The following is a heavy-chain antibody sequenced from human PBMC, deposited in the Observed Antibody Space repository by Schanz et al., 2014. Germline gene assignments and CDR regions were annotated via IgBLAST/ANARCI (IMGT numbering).Heavy chain of an antibody. D-gene: IGHD3-16*02. J-gene: IGHJ4*02. CDR1: GFTFSSYD. CDR3: ARDNRYYLFDY. CDR2: LWHDGSKK. Sequence: QVQLVESGGGVVQPGRSLRLSCVASGFTFSSYDVFWVRQAPGKGLEWVAILWHDGSKKYYADSVKGRFTISRDNSKNTVYLQMNSLRPGDTAVYYCARDNRYYLFDYWGQGALVTVSA. V-gene: IGHV3-33*01.